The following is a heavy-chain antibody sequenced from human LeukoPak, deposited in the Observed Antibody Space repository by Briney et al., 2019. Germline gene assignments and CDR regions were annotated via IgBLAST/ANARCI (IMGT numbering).Heavy chain of an antibody. V-gene: IGHV3-23*01. D-gene: IGHD2-15*01. CDR1: GFTFSSSA. CDR2: ISNNGGYT. J-gene: IGHJ4*02. Sequence: PGGSLGLSCAVSGFTFSSSAMSWVRQAPGKGLEWVSAISNNGGYTYYADSVQGRFTISRDNSKSTLCLQMNSLRAEDTAVYYCAKQLGYCSDGSCYFPYWGQGTLVTVSS. CDR3: AKQLGYCSDGSCYFPY.